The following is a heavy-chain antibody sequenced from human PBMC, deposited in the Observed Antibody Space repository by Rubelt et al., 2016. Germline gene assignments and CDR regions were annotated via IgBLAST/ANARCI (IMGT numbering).Heavy chain of an antibody. Sequence: QVQLQQWGAGLLKPSETLSLTCAVYGGSFSGYYWSWIRQPPGKGLEWIGEINHSGSTNYNPSPSGRVTISVDTAKNPLSRKLSSVTAADTAVYYCARFSSWGYVTDYWGQGTLVTVSS. J-gene: IGHJ4*02. V-gene: IGHV4-34*01. CDR1: GGSFSGYY. D-gene: IGHD6-13*01. CDR2: INHSGST. CDR3: ARFSSWGYVTDY.